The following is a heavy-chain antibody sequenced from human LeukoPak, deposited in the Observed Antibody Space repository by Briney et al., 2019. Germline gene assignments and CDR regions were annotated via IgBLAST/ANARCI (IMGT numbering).Heavy chain of an antibody. D-gene: IGHD1-26*01. J-gene: IGHJ4*02. CDR3: ARDWEGPLGYFDY. Sequence: PGGSLRLSCAASGFTFSSYTMNWVRQAPGKGLEWVSSISSSSSYIYYADSVKGRFTISRDNAKNSLNLQMNSLRAEDTAVYYCARDWEGPLGYFDYWGQGTPVTVSS. CDR1: GFTFSSYT. CDR2: ISSSSSYI. V-gene: IGHV3-21*01.